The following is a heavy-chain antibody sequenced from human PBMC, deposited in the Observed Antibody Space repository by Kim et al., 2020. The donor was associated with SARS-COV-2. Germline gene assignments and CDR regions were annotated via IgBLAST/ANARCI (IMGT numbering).Heavy chain of an antibody. CDR2: IRFNGINE. CDR1: GFTFSQYG. D-gene: IGHD3-10*01. CDR3: AANDGAGCSHY. Sequence: GGSLRLSCAASGFTFSQYGMYWVRQAPGKGLECVAVIRFNGINEKYPDSVKGRFTISRDNSKSILLLQMSSLRADDTATYYCAANDGAGCSHYLGQGT. V-gene: IGHV3-33*07. J-gene: IGHJ4*02.